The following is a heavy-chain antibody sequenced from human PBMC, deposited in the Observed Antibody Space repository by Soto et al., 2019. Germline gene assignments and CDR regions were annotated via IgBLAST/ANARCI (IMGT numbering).Heavy chain of an antibody. CDR3: ANRSSASPWGDY. CDR1: GFTFSSYA. J-gene: IGHJ4*02. Sequence: EVQLLESGGGLVQPGGSLRLSCAASGFTFSSYAMNWVRQPPGKGLGWVSAIIDGGGSAFYADSVKGRFTISRDNSNNKLFLQMNSLTAEDTDVYYCANRSSASPWGDYWGQGALVTVSS. D-gene: IGHD3-16*01. CDR2: IIDGGGSA. V-gene: IGHV3-23*01.